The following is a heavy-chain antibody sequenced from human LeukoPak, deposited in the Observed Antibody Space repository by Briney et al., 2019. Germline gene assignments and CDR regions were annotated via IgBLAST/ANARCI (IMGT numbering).Heavy chain of an antibody. D-gene: IGHD1-1*01. CDR2: IYHSGST. V-gene: IGHV4-30-2*01. CDR3: ARDGKGMDV. Sequence: PSETLSLTCAVSGGPISSGGYSWSWIRQPPGKGLEWIGYIYHSGSTYYNPSLKSRVTISVDRSKNQFSLKLSSVTAADTAVYYCARDGKGMDVWGQGTTVTVSS. CDR1: GGPISSGGYS. J-gene: IGHJ6*02.